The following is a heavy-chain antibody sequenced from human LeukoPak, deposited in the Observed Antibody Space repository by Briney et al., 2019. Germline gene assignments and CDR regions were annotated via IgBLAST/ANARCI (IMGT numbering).Heavy chain of an antibody. CDR2: ISYDGSNK. Sequence: GGSLRLSCAASGFTFSSYAMHWVRQAPGKGLEWVAIISYDGSNKYYADSVKGRFTISIDNSKNTLYLQMNSLRAEDTAVYYCARHDYGQYYFDYWGQGTLVTVSS. D-gene: IGHD4-17*01. CDR3: ARHDYGQYYFDY. V-gene: IGHV3-30-3*01. CDR1: GFTFSSYA. J-gene: IGHJ4*02.